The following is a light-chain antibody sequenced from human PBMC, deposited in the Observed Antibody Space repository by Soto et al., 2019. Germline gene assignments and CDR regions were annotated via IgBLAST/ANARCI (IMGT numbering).Light chain of an antibody. CDR1: QSLVYSDGNTY. CDR2: KVS. V-gene: IGKV2-30*01. CDR3: MQGTHWPPYT. J-gene: IGKJ2*01. Sequence: DVVLTQSPVSLPVTLGQPASVSCRSSQSLVYSDGNTYLNWFHQRPGQSPRRLIYKVSNRDSGVPDRFSGSGSSTDFTLTISRVEAEDIGVYYCMQGTHWPPYTFGQGTKLEIK.